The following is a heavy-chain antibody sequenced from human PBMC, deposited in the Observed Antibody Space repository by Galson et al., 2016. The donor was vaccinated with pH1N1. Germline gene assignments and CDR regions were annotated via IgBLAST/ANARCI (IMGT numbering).Heavy chain of an antibody. CDR2: IIPLFGTT. D-gene: IGHD2-2*01. J-gene: IGHJ5*02. V-gene: IGHV1-69*13. CDR1: GGTSSDSP. CDR3: ARDLGVVPAATSWCDP. Sequence: SVKVSCKASGGTSSDSPISWVRQAPGQGLEWMGGIIPLFGTTNYAQKFRGRVTITADESTSTAYMELSSLRYEDTAVYYCARDLGVVPAATSWCDPWGQGTLVSVSS.